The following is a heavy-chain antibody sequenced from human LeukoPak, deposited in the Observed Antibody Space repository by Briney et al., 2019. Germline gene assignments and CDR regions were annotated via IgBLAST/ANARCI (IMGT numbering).Heavy chain of an antibody. CDR3: ARDPPGYDILTGYYPNWFDP. CDR2: INPNSGGT. CDR1: GYTFTGYY. V-gene: IGHV1-2*02. J-gene: IGHJ5*02. D-gene: IGHD3-9*01. Sequence: ASVKVSCKASGYTFTGYYMHWVRQAPGQGLEWMGWINPNSGGTNYAQKFQGRVTMTRDTSISTAYMELSRLRSGDTAVYYCARDPPGYDILTGYYPNWFDPWGQGTLVTVSS.